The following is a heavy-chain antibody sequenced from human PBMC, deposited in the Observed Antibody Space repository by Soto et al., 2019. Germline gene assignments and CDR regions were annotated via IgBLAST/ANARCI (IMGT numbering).Heavy chain of an antibody. Sequence: SETLSLTCTVAGGSISTYYWSWNRQPPGKGLEWMGYIYYSGSTNYNPSLKSRVTISVDTSKNQFSLKLSSVTAADTAVYYCARALILTGYYIHDAFDIWGQGTMVT. CDR3: ARALILTGYYIHDAFDI. CDR1: GGSISTYY. CDR2: IYYSGST. D-gene: IGHD3-9*01. J-gene: IGHJ3*02. V-gene: IGHV4-59*01.